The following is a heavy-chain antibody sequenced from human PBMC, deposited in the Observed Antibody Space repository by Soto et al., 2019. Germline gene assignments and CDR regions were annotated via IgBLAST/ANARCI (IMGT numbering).Heavy chain of an antibody. J-gene: IGHJ6*02. CDR2: IDPSDSYT. Sequence: LGESLKISCKGSGYSFTSYWISWVRQMPGKGLEWMGRIDPSDSYTNYSPSFQGHVTIPTDESISTAYLQWSSLKASDTTMYYCAFQGVAAAGTVNYYGMDVWGQGTTVTVSS. D-gene: IGHD6-13*01. V-gene: IGHV5-10-1*01. CDR1: GYSFTSYW. CDR3: AFQGVAAAGTVNYYGMDV.